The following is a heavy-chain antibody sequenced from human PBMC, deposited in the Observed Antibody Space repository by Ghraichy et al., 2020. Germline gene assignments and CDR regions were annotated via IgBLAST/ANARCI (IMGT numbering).Heavy chain of an antibody. CDR1: GGSISSSSYY. J-gene: IGHJ2*01. CDR3: ARLARITIFGVVSPGDWYFDL. CDR2: IYYSGST. Sequence: SETLSLTCTVSGGSISSSSYYWGWIRQPPGKGLEWIGSIYYSGSTYYNPSLKSRVTISVDTSKNQFSLKLSSVTAAEKAVYYCARLARITIFGVVSPGDWYFDLWGRGTLVTVSS. V-gene: IGHV4-39*01. D-gene: IGHD3-3*01.